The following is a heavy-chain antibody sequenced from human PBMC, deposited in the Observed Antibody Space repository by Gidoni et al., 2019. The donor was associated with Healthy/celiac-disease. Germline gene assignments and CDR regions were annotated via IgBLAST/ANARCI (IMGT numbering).Heavy chain of an antibody. CDR3: ARVSFRYYYDSSGLGLFDY. D-gene: IGHD3-22*01. CDR2: INPNSGGT. J-gene: IGHJ4*02. V-gene: IGHV1-2*02. Sequence: QVQLVQSGAEVKKPGASVKVSCKASGYTFTGYYMHWVRQAPGQGLEWMGWINPNSGGTNYAQKFQGRVTMTRDTSISTAYMELSRLRSDDTAVYYCARVSFRYYYDSSGLGLFDYWGQGTLVTVSS. CDR1: GYTFTGYY.